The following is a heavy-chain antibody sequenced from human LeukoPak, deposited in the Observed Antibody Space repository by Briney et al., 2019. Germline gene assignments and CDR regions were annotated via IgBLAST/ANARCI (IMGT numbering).Heavy chain of an antibody. V-gene: IGHV4-59*08. CDR1: GGSISSYY. J-gene: IGHJ3*02. Sequence: SETLSLTCTVSGGSISSYYWSWIRQPPGKGLEWIGYIYYSGSTNYNPSLKSRVTISVDTSKNQFSLKLSSVTAADTAVYYCASGISSGSYKGAFDIWGQGTMVTVSS. CDR3: ASGISSGSYKGAFDI. D-gene: IGHD3-10*01. CDR2: IYYSGST.